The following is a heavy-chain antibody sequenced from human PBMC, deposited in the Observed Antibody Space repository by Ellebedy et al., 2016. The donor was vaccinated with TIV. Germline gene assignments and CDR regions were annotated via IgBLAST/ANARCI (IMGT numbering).Heavy chain of an antibody. J-gene: IGHJ4*02. CDR2: IWYDGSNK. Sequence: PGGSLRLSCAASGFTFSSYGMHWVRQAPGKGLEWVEVIWYDGSNKYYADSVKGRFTISRDNSKNTLYLQMNSLRAEDTAVYYCARDVERIAVAGTLEGWGQGTLVTVSS. V-gene: IGHV3-33*01. D-gene: IGHD6-19*01. CDR3: ARDVERIAVAGTLEG. CDR1: GFTFSSYG.